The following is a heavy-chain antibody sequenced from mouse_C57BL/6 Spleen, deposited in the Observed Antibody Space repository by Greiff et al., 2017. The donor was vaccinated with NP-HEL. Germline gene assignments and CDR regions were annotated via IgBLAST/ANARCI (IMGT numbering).Heavy chain of an antibody. CDR2: ISSGGDYI. Sequence: EVHLVESGEGLVKPGGSLKLSCAASGFTFSSYAMSWVRQTPEKRLEWVAYISSGGDYIYYADTVKGRFTISRDNARNTLYLQMSSLKSEDTAMYYCTREWYYGSSSWFAYWGQGTLVTVSA. J-gene: IGHJ3*01. CDR3: TREWYYGSSSWFAY. D-gene: IGHD1-1*01. CDR1: GFTFSSYA. V-gene: IGHV5-9-1*02.